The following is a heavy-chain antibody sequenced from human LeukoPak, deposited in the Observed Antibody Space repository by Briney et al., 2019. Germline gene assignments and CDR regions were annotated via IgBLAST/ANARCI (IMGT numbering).Heavy chain of an antibody. D-gene: IGHD3-22*01. J-gene: IGHJ2*01. CDR3: ARGGLTQFYDSSGYWFFDL. CDR2: MNPNSGNT. CDR1: GYTFTNYD. Sequence: GASVTVSCKASGYTFTNYDINWVRQATGQGLEWMGWMNPNSGNTGYAQKFQGRVTMTRNTSISTAYMELSRLGSEDTAVYYCARGGLTQFYDSSGYWFFDLWGRGTLVTVSS. V-gene: IGHV1-8*01.